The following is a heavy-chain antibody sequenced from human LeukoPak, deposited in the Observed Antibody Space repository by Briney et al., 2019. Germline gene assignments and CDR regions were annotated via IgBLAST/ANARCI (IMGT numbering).Heavy chain of an antibody. CDR3: ARPQWFGELTY. CDR2: IKKTGIET. Sequence: PGGSLRLSCAGSGFTFSHFWMSWVRQAPGKGLEWVAYIKKTGIETYYLDSVKGRFTITRDNNRNSLFLQMYSLRAEDTAVYFCARPQWFGELTYWGQGTLVTVSS. CDR1: GFTFSHFW. J-gene: IGHJ4*02. D-gene: IGHD3-10*01. V-gene: IGHV3-7*01.